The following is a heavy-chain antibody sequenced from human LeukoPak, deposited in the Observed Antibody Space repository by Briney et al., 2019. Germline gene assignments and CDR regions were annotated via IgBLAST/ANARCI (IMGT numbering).Heavy chain of an antibody. CDR1: GGSISSGGYS. J-gene: IGHJ6*01. Sequence: SQTLSLTCAVSGGSISSGGYSWSWIRQPPGKGLEWMGYIYQCGSTYYNPSRKSRVTISVDRSKNQFSLKLSSVTAADTAVYYCARDSSGYYYGIDVWGQGTTVTVSS. CDR2: IYQCGST. D-gene: IGHD6-25*01. CDR3: ARDSSGYYYGIDV. V-gene: IGHV4-30-2*01.